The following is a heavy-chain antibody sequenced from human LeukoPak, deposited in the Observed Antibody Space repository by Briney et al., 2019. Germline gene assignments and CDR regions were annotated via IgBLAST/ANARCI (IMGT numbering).Heavy chain of an antibody. CDR3: ARHSLIGTTPFDY. CDR2: INPSSGNT. V-gene: IGHV1-46*01. Sequence: ASVKVSCKASGYTFISYYIHWVRQAPGQGLEWIGLINPSSGNTPYAQQFQGRVTMTRDTSTSTVYMALSGLRSEDTAVYYCARHSLIGTTPFDYWGQGTLVTVPS. J-gene: IGHJ4*02. CDR1: GYTFISYY. D-gene: IGHD1-20*01.